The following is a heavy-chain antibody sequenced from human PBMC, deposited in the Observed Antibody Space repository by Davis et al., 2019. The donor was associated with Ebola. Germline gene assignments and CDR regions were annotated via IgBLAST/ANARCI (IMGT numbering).Heavy chain of an antibody. CDR2: INPSGGST. D-gene: IGHD5-24*01. CDR1: GYTFTSYY. CDR3: AREGRWLRPLDY. J-gene: IGHJ4*02. Sequence: ASVKVSCKASGYTFTSYYMHWVXXXXXXXXXXXXXINPSGGSTSYAQKFQGRVTMTRDTSTSTVYMELSSLRSEDTAVYYCAREGRWLRPLDYWGQGTLVTVSS. V-gene: IGHV1-46*01.